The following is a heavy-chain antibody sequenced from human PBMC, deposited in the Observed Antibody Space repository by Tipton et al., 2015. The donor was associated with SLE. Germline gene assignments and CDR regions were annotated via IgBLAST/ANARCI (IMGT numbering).Heavy chain of an antibody. CDR1: GFTFRDFY. D-gene: IGHD5-24*01. CDR2: ISFTGNPR. V-gene: IGHV3-11*04. J-gene: IGHJ6*02. Sequence: SLRLSCVGSGFTFRDFYMSWVRLIPGKGLEWIAYISFTGNPRYYADSLKGRFTVSRDNTRDSLYLHMHSLRVEDTAVYFCARDMGQWLQYEASNVWGQGTAVTVS. CDR3: ARDMGQWLQYEASNV.